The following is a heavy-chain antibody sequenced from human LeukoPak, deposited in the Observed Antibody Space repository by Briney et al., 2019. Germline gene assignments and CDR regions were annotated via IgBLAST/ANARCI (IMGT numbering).Heavy chain of an antibody. D-gene: IGHD3-10*01. V-gene: IGHV3-64*01. Sequence: GGSLRLSCAASGFTFSSYAMHWVRQAPGKGLEYVSAISSNGGSTYYANSVKGRFTISRDNSKNTLYLQMSSLRTEDTAVYYCVRSSASSGPNCFDPWGQGTLVTVSS. CDR3: VRSSASSGPNCFDP. CDR2: ISSNGGST. J-gene: IGHJ5*02. CDR1: GFTFSSYA.